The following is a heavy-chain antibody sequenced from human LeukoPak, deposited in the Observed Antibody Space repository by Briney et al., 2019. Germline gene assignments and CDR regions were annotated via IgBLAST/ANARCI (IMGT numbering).Heavy chain of an antibody. J-gene: IGHJ4*02. V-gene: IGHV3-74*01. CDR2: INSDGSST. CDR3: ASPRSVTGPFDY. CDR1: GFTFSSYW. D-gene: IGHD3-3*01. Sequence: SGGSLRLSCAASGFTFSSYWMHWVRQAPGKGLVWVSRINSDGSSTSYADSVKGRFTISRDNAKNTLYLQMNSLRAEDTAVYYCASPRSVTGPFDYWGQGTLVTVSS.